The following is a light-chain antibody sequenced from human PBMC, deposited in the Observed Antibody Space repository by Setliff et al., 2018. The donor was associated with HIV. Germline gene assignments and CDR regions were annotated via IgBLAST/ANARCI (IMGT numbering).Light chain of an antibody. CDR3: TSYTSSSTLEV. CDR1: SSDVGGYNS. Sequence: LTQPASVSGSPGQSITISCTGTSSDVGGYNSVSWYQQHPGKAPKLLIYEVSNRPSGVSNRFSGSKSGNAASLTISGLQAEDEADYYCTSYTSSSTLEVFGGGTKLTVL. CDR2: EVS. J-gene: IGLJ2*01. V-gene: IGLV2-14*01.